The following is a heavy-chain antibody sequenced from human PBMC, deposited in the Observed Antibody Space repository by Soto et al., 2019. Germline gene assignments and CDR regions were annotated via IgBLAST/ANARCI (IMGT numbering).Heavy chain of an antibody. CDR2: IDHSGYT. CDR1: GGSFSGYY. CDR3: ARVRDWFDP. V-gene: IGHV4-34*01. Sequence: SETLSLTCAVYGGSFSGYYWNWIRQPPGKGLEWIGEIDHSGYTNYNPSLKSRVTISVDTSKNQFSLRLTSVTAADTAVYYRARVRDWFDPWGQGTLVTVSS. D-gene: IGHD3-3*01. J-gene: IGHJ5*02.